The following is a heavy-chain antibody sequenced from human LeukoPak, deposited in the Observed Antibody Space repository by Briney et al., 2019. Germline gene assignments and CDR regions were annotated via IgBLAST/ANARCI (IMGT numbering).Heavy chain of an antibody. D-gene: IGHD1-26*01. CDR1: GYTFISYG. Sequence: ASVKVSCKASGYTFISYGITWVRQAPGQGLEWMGIINPSDGGTKYAQRFQGRVTMTRDTSTSTVYMELSSLRSDDTAVYFCTRSAIVGAPGDFDYWGQGTLVTVSS. CDR3: TRSAIVGAPGDFDY. V-gene: IGHV1-46*03. CDR2: INPSDGGT. J-gene: IGHJ4*02.